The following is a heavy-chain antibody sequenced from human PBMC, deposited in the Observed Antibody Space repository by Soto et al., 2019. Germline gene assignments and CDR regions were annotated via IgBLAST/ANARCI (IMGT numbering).Heavy chain of an antibody. CDR1: GFTFSTYW. J-gene: IGHJ4*02. V-gene: IGHV3-7*01. CDR3: ATAISSPFSNFDS. CDR2: IKEDASEE. Sequence: EVQLVQSGGYLVQPGGSLSLSCVASGFTFSTYWMTWVRQAPGMGLEWGAGIKEDASEEVYVDSVKGRFSISRDNAKNSLYLQLNRLRADDTAVYYCATAISSPFSNFDSWGQGSLVTVSS. D-gene: IGHD2-2*01.